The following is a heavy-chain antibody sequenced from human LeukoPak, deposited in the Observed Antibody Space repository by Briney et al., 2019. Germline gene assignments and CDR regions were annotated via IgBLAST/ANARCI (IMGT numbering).Heavy chain of an antibody. V-gene: IGHV1-58*01. CDR3: AAFTMIRGTVAFDI. CDR1: GFTFTSSA. J-gene: IGHJ3*02. D-gene: IGHD3-22*01. Sequence: SVKLSCKASGFTFTSSAVQWVRQARGQRLEWIGWIVVGSGNTNYAQKFQERVTITRDMSTSTAYMELSSLRSEDTAVYYCAAFTMIRGTVAFDIWGQGTMVTVSS. CDR2: IVVGSGNT.